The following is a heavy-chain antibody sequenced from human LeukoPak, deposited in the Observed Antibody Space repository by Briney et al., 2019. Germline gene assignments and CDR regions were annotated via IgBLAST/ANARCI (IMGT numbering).Heavy chain of an antibody. CDR3: AKGVRTTH. CDR1: GFTFTRYG. D-gene: IGHD1-14*01. Sequence: GGALRLSSAASGFTFTRYGIRWGRPAPGQGLEWVAFIRYDGKNKYYADSVKGRFTISSDNSENTVYLQMNSLRTEDTAVYYCAKGVRTTHWGQGTLVTVSS. V-gene: IGHV3-30*02. J-gene: IGHJ1*01. CDR2: IRYDGKNK.